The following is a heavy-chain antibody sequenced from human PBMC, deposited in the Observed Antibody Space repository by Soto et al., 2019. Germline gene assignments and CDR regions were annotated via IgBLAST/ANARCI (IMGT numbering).Heavy chain of an antibody. Sequence: ASVKVSCKASGYTFTGYYMHWVRQAPGQGLEWMGWINPNSGGTNYAQKFQGWVTMTRDTSISTAYMELSSLRSEYTAVYYCARGGYFDSSNYLAYWGLGTLVTVSS. J-gene: IGHJ4*02. V-gene: IGHV1-2*04. D-gene: IGHD3-22*01. CDR3: ARGGYFDSSNYLAY. CDR2: INPNSGGT. CDR1: GYTFTGYY.